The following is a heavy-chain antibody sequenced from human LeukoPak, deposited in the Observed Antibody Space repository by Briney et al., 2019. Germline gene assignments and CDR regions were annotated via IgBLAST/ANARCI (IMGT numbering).Heavy chain of an antibody. V-gene: IGHV4-30-2*01. CDR3: ARGGGYYRNWFDP. CDR1: GGSISSGGYS. Sequence: SQTLSLTCAVSGGSISSGGYSWSWIRQPPGKGLEWIGYIYHSGSTYYNPSLKSRVTISVDTSKNQFSLKLSSVTAADTAVYYCARGGGYYRNWFDPWGQGTLVTVSS. J-gene: IGHJ5*02. CDR2: IYHSGST. D-gene: IGHD3-22*01.